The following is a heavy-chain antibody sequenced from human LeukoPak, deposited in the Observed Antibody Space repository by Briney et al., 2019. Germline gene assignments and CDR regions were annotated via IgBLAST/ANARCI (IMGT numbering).Heavy chain of an antibody. J-gene: IGHJ3*02. CDR2: IYHSGST. V-gene: IGHV4-30-2*01. D-gene: IGHD5-24*01. Sequence: SETLSLTCTVSGGSISSGGYYWSWIRQPPGKGLEWIGYIYHSGSTYYNPSLKSRVTISVDRSKNQFSLKLSSVTAADTAVYYCARIRDGYNAFDIWGQGTMVTVSS. CDR3: ARIRDGYNAFDI. CDR1: GGSISSGGYY.